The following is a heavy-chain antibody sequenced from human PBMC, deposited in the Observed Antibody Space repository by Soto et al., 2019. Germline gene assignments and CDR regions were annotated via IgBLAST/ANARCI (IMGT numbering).Heavy chain of an antibody. J-gene: IGHJ4*02. CDR3: ASLLQSKKEVRNY. D-gene: IGHD1-1*01. Sequence: QVQLQESGPGLVKPSETLSLTCTVSGGSISSYYWSWIRQPPGKGLEWIGYIYYSGSTNYNPSLKSRVTISVDTSKNQLSLKLSSVTAADTAVYYCASLLQSKKEVRNYWGQGTLVTVSS. CDR2: IYYSGST. CDR1: GGSISSYY. V-gene: IGHV4-59*01.